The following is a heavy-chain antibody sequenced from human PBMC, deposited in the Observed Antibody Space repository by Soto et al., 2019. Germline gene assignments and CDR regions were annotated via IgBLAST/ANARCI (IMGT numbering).Heavy chain of an antibody. J-gene: IGHJ5*02. CDR2: IYYSGST. CDR1: GGSISSGGYY. D-gene: IGHD3-10*01. CDR3: ARGGPRFGELPRFNWFDP. Sequence: SETLSLTCTVSGGSISSGGYYWGWIRQHPGKGLEWIGYIYYSGSTYYNPSLKSRVTISVDTSKNQFSLRLSSVTAADTAVYYCARGGPRFGELPRFNWFDPWGQGTLVTVSS. V-gene: IGHV4-31*02.